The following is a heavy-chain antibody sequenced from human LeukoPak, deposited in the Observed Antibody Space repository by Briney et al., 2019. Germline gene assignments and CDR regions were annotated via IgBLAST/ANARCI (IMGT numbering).Heavy chain of an antibody. Sequence: SETLSLTCTVSGGSISSDYWSWIRQPPGKGLEWIGYIYYSGSTNHNPSLKSRVTISVDTSKNQFSLKLSSVTAADTAVYYCARLGGRRGPLDYWGQGTLVTVSS. CDR2: IYYSGST. V-gene: IGHV4-59*08. J-gene: IGHJ4*02. CDR1: GGSISSDY. CDR3: ARLGGRRGPLDY. D-gene: IGHD2-15*01.